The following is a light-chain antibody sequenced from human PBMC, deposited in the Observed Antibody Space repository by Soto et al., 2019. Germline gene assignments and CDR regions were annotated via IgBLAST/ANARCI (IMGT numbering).Light chain of an antibody. CDR1: QDIRSY. J-gene: IGKJ1*01. CDR3: QQYNSYWT. V-gene: IGKV1-39*01. CDR2: ATS. Sequence: DIEMTQSPSSLSASVGDRVTITCRTSQDIRSYLNWYQQRPGKAPKLLIYATSSLQSGVPSRFSGSGSGTDFALTISSLQPEDFATYYCQQYNSYWTFGQGTKVEIK.